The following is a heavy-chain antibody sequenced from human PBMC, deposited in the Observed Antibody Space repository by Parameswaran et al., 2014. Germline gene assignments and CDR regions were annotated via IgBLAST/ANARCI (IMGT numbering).Heavy chain of an antibody. D-gene: IGHD2-15*01. Sequence: SETLSLTCTVSGGSISSSSYYWGWIRQPPGKGLEWIGSIYYSGSTYYNPSLKSRVTISVDTSKNQFSLKLSSVTAADTAVYYCARRLRYCSGGSCQNWFDPWGQGTLVTVSS. V-gene: IGHV4-39*01. J-gene: IGHJ5*02. CDR1: GGSISSSSYY. CDR2: IYYSGST. CDR3: ARRLRYCSGGSCQNWFDP.